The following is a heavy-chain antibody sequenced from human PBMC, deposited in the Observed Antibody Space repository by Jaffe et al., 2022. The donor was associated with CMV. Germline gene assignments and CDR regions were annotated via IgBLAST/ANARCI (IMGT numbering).Heavy chain of an antibody. J-gene: IGHJ6*03. Sequence: EVQLVETGGGLIQPGGSLRLSCAASGFTVSSNYMTWVRQAPGKGLEWVSAIYSGGSTYFADSVKGRFTISRDNSKNTLYLQMNSLRAEDTAVYYCARVISGWSHYYYYYMDVWGKGTTVTVSS. V-gene: IGHV3-53*02. CDR3: ARVISGWSHYYYYYMDV. CDR2: IYSGGST. D-gene: IGHD6-19*01. CDR1: GFTVSSNY.